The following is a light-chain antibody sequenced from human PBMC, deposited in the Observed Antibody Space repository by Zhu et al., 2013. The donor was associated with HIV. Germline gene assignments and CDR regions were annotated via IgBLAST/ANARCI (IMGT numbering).Light chain of an antibody. J-gene: IGKJ5*01. CDR2: GAS. CDR3: QQYGASPDA. CDR1: QSIGNRD. V-gene: IGKV3-20*01. Sequence: EIVMTQSPATLSVSPGERATLSCRASQSIGNRDLAWYQQKPGQAPRLLIYGASYRATGIPDRFSGSGSGTDFTLTITRLEPEDFVIYYCQQYGASPDAFGQGTRLDIK.